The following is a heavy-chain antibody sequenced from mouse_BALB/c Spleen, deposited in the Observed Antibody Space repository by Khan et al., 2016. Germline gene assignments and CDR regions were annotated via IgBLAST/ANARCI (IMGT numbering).Heavy chain of an antibody. Sequence: QIQLVQSGPELKKPGETVKISCKASGYTFTNYGMNWVKQAPGKGLKWMGWINTYTGEPTYADDFKGRFASSLETSASTAYLQINNLKNEDTATYFYARRRGFYYARDYWGQGTSVTVSS. V-gene: IGHV9-3-1*01. J-gene: IGHJ4*01. CDR3: ARRRGFYYARDY. CDR1: GYTFTNYG. CDR2: INTYTGEP.